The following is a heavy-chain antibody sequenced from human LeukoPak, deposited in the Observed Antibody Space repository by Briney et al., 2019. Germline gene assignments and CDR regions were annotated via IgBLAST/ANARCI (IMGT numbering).Heavy chain of an antibody. D-gene: IGHD6-19*01. CDR3: ARGLYSSGWYEGSFDY. V-gene: IGHV3-7*01. Sequence: GGSLRLSCAASGFTFSTYWMSWVRQAPGKGLEWVANIKQDGSEKYYVDSVKGRFTISRDNAKNSLYLQMNSLRAEDTAVYYCARGLYSSGWYEGSFDYWGQGTLVTVSS. J-gene: IGHJ4*02. CDR2: IKQDGSEK. CDR1: GFTFSTYW.